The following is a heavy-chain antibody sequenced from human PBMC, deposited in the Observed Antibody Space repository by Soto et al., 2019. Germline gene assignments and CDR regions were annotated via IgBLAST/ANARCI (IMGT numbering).Heavy chain of an antibody. CDR1: EFTFSDHA. D-gene: IGHD2-15*01. CDR2: LSYDGSHT. J-gene: IGHJ4*02. CDR3: ARDAGKGYCRGGYCYAPDV. Sequence: QVQLVASGGGVVQPGRSLRLACTASEFTFSDHAMHWVRQAPGKGLEWVALLSYDGSHTDYADSLRGRFTISRDNSMNTLFRQTNSMRTEDTAVYYCARDAGKGYCRGGYCYAPDVWGQGTLVTVSS. V-gene: IGHV3-30-3*01.